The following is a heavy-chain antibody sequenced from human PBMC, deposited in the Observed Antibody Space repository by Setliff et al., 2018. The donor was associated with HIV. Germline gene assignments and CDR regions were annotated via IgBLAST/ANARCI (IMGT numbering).Heavy chain of an antibody. CDR1: GGSISSGSYY. J-gene: IGHJ5*02. D-gene: IGHD3-10*01. Sequence: PSETLSLTCTVSGGSISSGSYYWSGIRQPPGKGLGWIGSIYYSGSTCYNPSLKSRVTISVDTSKNQFSLKLSSVTAADTPVYYCATYADRESNRFDPWGQGILVTVSS. CDR2: IYYSGST. V-gene: IGHV4-39*01. CDR3: ATYADRESNRFDP.